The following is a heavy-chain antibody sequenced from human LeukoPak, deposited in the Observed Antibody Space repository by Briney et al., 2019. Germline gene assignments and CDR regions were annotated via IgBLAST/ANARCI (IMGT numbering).Heavy chain of an antibody. V-gene: IGHV4-59*01. Sequence: PSETLSLTCTISGGSISNYYWSWIRQPPGKGLEWIGHIYYRGTTNYNPSLKSRVTISLDTSKIQFSLHLKSVTAADTAVYYCARDRGAAAGRFDYWGRGTLVTVSS. CDR3: ARDRGAAAGRFDY. CDR2: IYYRGTT. D-gene: IGHD6-13*01. J-gene: IGHJ4*02. CDR1: GGSISNYY.